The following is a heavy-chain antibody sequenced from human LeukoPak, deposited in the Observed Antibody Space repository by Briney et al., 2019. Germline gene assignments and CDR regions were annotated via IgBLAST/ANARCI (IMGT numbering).Heavy chain of an antibody. Sequence: PGGSLRLSCAASGFTFSSSALSWVRQAPGKGLEWVSSFSGSSGNTYYADSVKGRFTISRHNSKNTLYLQMNSLRAEDTAVYYCAIRWFGELLSLYGMDVWGQGTTVTVSS. CDR3: AIRWFGELLSLYGMDV. D-gene: IGHD3-10*01. CDR1: GFTFSSSA. V-gene: IGHV3-23*01. CDR2: FSGSSGNT. J-gene: IGHJ6*02.